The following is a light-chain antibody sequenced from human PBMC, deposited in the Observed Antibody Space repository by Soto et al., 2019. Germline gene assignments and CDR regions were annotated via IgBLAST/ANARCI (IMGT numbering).Light chain of an antibody. V-gene: IGKV1-39*01. CDR2: AAF. CDR1: XXIXXX. CDR3: QQSYSIPRT. J-gene: IGKJ2*01. Sequence: SPSSXSAXVGDXXXITCRAXXXIXXXLNWYQQKLGKAPKLLIYAAFTLQSGVPSRFSGSGSGTDFTLTISSLQPEDFATYYCQQSYSIPRTFGQGTKLQIK.